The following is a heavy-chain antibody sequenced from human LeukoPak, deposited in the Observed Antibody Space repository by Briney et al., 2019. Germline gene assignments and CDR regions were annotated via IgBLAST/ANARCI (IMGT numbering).Heavy chain of an antibody. Sequence: SGTLSLTCAVSGGSISSSNWWSWVRQPPGKGLEWIGEIYHSGSTNYNPSLKSRVTISVDKSKNQFSLKLSSVTAADTAVYYCARVGRGGYYNYYGMDVWGQGTTVTVSS. D-gene: IGHD2-15*01. V-gene: IGHV4-4*02. CDR3: ARVGRGGYYNYYGMDV. J-gene: IGHJ6*02. CDR2: IYHSGST. CDR1: GGSISSSNW.